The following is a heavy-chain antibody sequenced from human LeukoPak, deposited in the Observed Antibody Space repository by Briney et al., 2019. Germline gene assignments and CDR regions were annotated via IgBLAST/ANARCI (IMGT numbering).Heavy chain of an antibody. J-gene: IGHJ4*02. CDR3: AKGLLWFGELVDY. V-gene: IGHV3-23*01. Sequence: GGSLRLSCEASGFTFSSYGMSWVRQAPGKGLEWVSAISGSGGSTYYADSVKGRFTISRDNSKNTLYLQMNSLRAEDTAVYYCAKGLLWFGELVDYWGQGTLVTVSS. D-gene: IGHD3-10*01. CDR2: ISGSGGST. CDR1: GFTFSSYG.